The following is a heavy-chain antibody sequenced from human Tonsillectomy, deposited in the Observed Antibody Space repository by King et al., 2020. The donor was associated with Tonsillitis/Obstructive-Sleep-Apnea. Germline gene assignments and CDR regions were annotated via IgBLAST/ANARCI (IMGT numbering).Heavy chain of an antibody. Sequence: VQLVESGGGLVQPGGSLRLSCVASGFTFSDYEMNWVRQAPGKGLEWVSYISISGTTVYYADSVKGRFTISRDNAKNSLCLQMNSLRADDTDVYYCARRVPYYGMDVRGQGTMVTVSS. J-gene: IGHJ6*02. CDR2: ISISGTTV. D-gene: IGHD4/OR15-4a*01. CDR3: ARRVPYYGMDV. V-gene: IGHV3-48*03. CDR1: GFTFSDYE.